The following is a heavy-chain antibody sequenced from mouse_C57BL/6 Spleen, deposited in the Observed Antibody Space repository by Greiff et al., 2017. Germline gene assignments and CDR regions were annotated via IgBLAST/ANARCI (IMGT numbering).Heavy chain of an antibody. J-gene: IGHJ2*01. Sequence: QVQLQQPGAELVMPWASVKLSCKASGYTFTSYWMHWVKQRPGQGLEWIGEIDPSDSYTNYNQKFKGKSTLTVDKSSSTAYMQLSSLTSEDSAVYYCARWDGLLPGFDDWGQGTTLTVSS. CDR3: ARWDGLLPGFDD. V-gene: IGHV1-69*01. CDR1: GYTFTSYW. CDR2: IDPSDSYT. D-gene: IGHD2-3*01.